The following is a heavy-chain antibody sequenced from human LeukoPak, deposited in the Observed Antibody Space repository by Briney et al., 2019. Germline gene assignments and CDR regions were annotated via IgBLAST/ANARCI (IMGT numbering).Heavy chain of an antibody. Sequence: TSQTLSLTCTVSGGSISSGEYYWSWLRQPPGKGLEWIGYIYYSGSTYFNPSLKSRVTISVETSKNQFSLKLSSVTAADTAVYYCARVPVYSGTYFDYWGQGTLVTVSS. D-gene: IGHD1-26*01. CDR3: ARVPVYSGTYFDY. CDR1: GGSISSGEYY. J-gene: IGHJ4*02. V-gene: IGHV4-30-4*01. CDR2: IYYSGST.